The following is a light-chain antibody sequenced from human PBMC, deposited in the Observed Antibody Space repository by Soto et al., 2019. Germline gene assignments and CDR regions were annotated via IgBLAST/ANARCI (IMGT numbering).Light chain of an antibody. Sequence: DIQMTQSPSSLSASVGDRVTITCRASQDISSHLAWYQQKPGRVPKLLIYSASTLQSGVPSRFSGSGSGTDFTLTISSLQPEDDATYYCQRYDSAPYTFGQGTRLGIK. V-gene: IGKV1-27*01. CDR2: SAS. J-gene: IGKJ2*01. CDR1: QDISSH. CDR3: QRYDSAPYT.